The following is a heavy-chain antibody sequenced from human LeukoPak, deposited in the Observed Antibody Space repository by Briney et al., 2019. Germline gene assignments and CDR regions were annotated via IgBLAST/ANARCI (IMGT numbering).Heavy chain of an antibody. CDR3: AKANTGYSSGWYLY. CDR1: GFTVSSNY. CDR2: ISGSGGST. J-gene: IGHJ4*02. V-gene: IGHV3-23*01. D-gene: IGHD6-19*01. Sequence: GGSLRLSCAASGFTVSSNYMSWVRQAPGKGLEWVSAISGSGGSTYYADSVKGRFTISRDNSKNTLYLQMNSLRAEDTAVYYCAKANTGYSSGWYLYWGQGTLVTVSS.